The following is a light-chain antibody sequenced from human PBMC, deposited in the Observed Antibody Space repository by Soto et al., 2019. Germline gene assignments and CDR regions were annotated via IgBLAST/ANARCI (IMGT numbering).Light chain of an antibody. Sequence: DIQMTQSPSTLSASVGDRVTITCRASQSISTSLAWYQQKPGKVPKLLIYKTSSLHTGVPSRFSGSGSGTEFTLTINSLQPDDCATYYCQQYSTYSRAFGQGTKVEIK. J-gene: IGKJ1*01. CDR2: KTS. V-gene: IGKV1-5*03. CDR1: QSISTS. CDR3: QQYSTYSRA.